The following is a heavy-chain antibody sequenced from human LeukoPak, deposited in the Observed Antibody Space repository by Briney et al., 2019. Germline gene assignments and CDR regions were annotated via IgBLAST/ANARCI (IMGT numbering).Heavy chain of an antibody. V-gene: IGHV3-30*04. Sequence: GRSLRLSCAASGFTFSSYAMHWVRQAPGKGLEWVALILYDGSNKYYADSVKGRFTISRDNAKNSLYLQMNSLRAEDTAVYYCAELGITMIGGVWGKGTTVTISS. CDR3: AELGITMIGGV. CDR1: GFTFSSYA. J-gene: IGHJ6*04. D-gene: IGHD3-10*02. CDR2: ILYDGSNK.